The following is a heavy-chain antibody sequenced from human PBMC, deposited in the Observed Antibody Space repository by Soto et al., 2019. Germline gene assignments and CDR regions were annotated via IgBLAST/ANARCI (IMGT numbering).Heavy chain of an antibody. CDR1: GDTFTIFA. CDR3: ARDLGSGYDPGDY. D-gene: IGHD5-12*01. Sequence: QVQLVQSGAEVKKPGSSVKVSCKASGDTFTIFAISWVRQAPGQGLEWMGGIIPTIGTTNYAQRFQGRITITGHESTGTAYVELSSLKSEDTAVYYCARDLGSGYDPGDYWGQGTLVTVSS. J-gene: IGHJ4*02. V-gene: IGHV1-69*12. CDR2: IIPTIGTT.